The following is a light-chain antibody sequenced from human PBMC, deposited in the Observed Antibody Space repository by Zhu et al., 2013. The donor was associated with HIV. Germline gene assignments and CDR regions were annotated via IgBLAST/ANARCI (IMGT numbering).Light chain of an antibody. CDR2: GAS. V-gene: IGKV1-8*01. J-gene: IGKJ4*01. Sequence: AIRMTQSPSSFSASTGDRVTITCRASQEISSYLAWYQQKPGKAPKILIYGASTLETGVPSRFSGSGSGTDFTLSITRLEPEDLAVYYCQQYGSSPLTFGGGTTLELK. CDR1: QEISSY. CDR3: QQYGSSPLT.